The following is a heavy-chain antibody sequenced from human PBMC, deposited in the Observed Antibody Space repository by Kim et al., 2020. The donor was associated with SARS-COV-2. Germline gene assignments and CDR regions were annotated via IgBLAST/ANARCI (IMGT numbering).Heavy chain of an antibody. D-gene: IGHD1-26*01. J-gene: IGHJ6*02. Sequence: PVKGRFTISRDDSTNTMYLQMNSMKSEDTAVYYCTTDSGGAYYYYGMDVWGQATTVTVSS. CDR3: TTDSGGAYYYYGMDV. V-gene: IGHV3-15*01.